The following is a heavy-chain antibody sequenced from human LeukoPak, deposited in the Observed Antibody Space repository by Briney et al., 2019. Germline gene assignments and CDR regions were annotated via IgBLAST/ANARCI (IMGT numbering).Heavy chain of an antibody. J-gene: IGHJ4*02. Sequence: PGGSLRLSCVVSGISLSSYAMSWVRQAPGKGLEWVSSIRASGANTYYADSVKGRFTISRDNSKNTLYLQMNSLRAEDTAVYYCARDLDEYSGSYLDYWGQGTLVTVSS. CDR1: GISLSSYA. CDR2: IRASGANT. CDR3: ARDLDEYSGSYLDY. V-gene: IGHV3-23*01. D-gene: IGHD1-26*01.